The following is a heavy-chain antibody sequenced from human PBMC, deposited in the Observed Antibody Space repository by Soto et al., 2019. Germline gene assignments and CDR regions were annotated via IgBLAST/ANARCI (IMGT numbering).Heavy chain of an antibody. D-gene: IGHD3-9*01. J-gene: IGHJ4*02. CDR2: ISGSGGST. Sequence: LRLSCAASGFTFSSYAMSWVRQAPGKGLEWVSAISGSGGSTYYADSVKGRFTISRDNSKNTLYLQMNSLNAGDTALYYCAKTESFNGYYNAFDSWGQGTRVTVSS. V-gene: IGHV3-23*01. CDR1: GFTFSSYA. CDR3: AKTESFNGYYNAFDS.